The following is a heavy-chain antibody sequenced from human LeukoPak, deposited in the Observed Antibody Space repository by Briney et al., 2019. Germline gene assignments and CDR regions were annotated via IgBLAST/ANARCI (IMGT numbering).Heavy chain of an antibody. J-gene: IGHJ6*02. D-gene: IGHD3-3*01. Sequence: ASVKASCKASGYTFTSYGISWVRQAPGQGLEWMGWISAYNGNTNYAQKLQGRVTMTTDTSTSTAYMELRSLRSDDTAVYYCARAPYYDFWSGYYSAATYYYYGMDVWGQGTTVTVSS. V-gene: IGHV1-18*01. CDR2: ISAYNGNT. CDR3: ARAPYYDFWSGYYSAATYYYYGMDV. CDR1: GYTFTSYG.